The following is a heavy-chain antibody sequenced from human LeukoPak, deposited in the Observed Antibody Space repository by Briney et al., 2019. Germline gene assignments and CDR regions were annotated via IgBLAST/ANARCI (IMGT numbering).Heavy chain of an antibody. CDR1: GYSFTSYW. J-gene: IGHJ4*02. CDR2: IDPSDSYT. D-gene: IGHD1-1*01. V-gene: IGHV5-10-1*01. Sequence: PGGSLRISCKGSGYSFTSYWISWVRQMPGKGLEWMGRIDPSDSYTNYSPSFQGHVTISADKSISTAYLQWSSLKASDTAMYYCARLDSTTGTTEESDYWGQGTLVTVSS. CDR3: ARLDSTTGTTEESDY.